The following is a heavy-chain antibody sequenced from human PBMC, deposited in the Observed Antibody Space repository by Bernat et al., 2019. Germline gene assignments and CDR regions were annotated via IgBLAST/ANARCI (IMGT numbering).Heavy chain of an antibody. CDR2: IDTNTGNP. D-gene: IGHD2-15*01. CDR1: GYTFTDYA. V-gene: IGHV7-4-1*02. CDR3: ARSTKDKRGFCDH. Sequence: QVQLVQSGSELKKPGASVKISCKASGYTFTDYALNWVRQAPGQGLEWMGWIDTNTGNPTYAQGFTGRFVFSLDTSVSTTYLQISSLKAEDTAVFYCARSTKDKRGFCDHWGQGTLATVSS. J-gene: IGHJ4*02.